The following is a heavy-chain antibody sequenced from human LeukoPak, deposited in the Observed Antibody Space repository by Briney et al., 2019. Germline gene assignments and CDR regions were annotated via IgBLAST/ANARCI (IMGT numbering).Heavy chain of an antibody. CDR1: GFTVSRNY. CDR2: IYSDGTT. D-gene: IGHD3-10*01. Sequence: HPGGSLRLSCAASGFTVSRNYMNWVRQAPGKGLEWVSVIYSDGTTYYADSVKGRFTISTDSSKNTPYLQMNSLRADDTAVYYCARSAPNHSTRILLWFGRAFDIWGQGTMVTVSS. V-gene: IGHV3-66*01. J-gene: IGHJ3*02. CDR3: ARSAPNHSTRILLWFGRAFDI.